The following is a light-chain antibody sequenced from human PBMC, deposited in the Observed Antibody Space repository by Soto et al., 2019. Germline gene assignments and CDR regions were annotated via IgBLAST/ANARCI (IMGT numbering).Light chain of an antibody. J-gene: IGKJ1*01. CDR2: DAS. V-gene: IGKV1-5*01. Sequence: DIQMTQSPSTLSTSVGDRVTITCRASQSISNWLAWFQQKPGKAPKLLIYDASILESGVPSRFSGSGSGTVFLLTISSLLADDFAAYCRQQDNNYRTFGQGTKVEIK. CDR1: QSISNW. CDR3: QQDNNYRT.